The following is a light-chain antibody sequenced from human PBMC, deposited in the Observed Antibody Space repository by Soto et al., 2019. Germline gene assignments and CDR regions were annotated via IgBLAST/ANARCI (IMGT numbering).Light chain of an antibody. CDR3: QQYNSMRVT. CDR1: QSISSW. CDR2: DAS. V-gene: IGKV1-5*01. Sequence: DIQMTQSPSTLSASVGDRVTITCRASQSISSWWAWYQQKPGKAPKLLIYDASSLESGVPSRFSGSGSGTEFTLTISSLQPDECATEYSQQYNSMRVTVGQGTKVEIK. J-gene: IGKJ1*01.